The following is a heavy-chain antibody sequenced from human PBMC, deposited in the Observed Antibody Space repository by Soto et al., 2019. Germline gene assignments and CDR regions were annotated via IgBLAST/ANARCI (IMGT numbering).Heavy chain of an antibody. CDR3: ARAGTQIEIITQAILPSPIDH. Sequence: GGSLRLSCAASGFTFSNYAMSWVRQAPGKGLEWVSDISGSGGVTNSADSVKGRFIISRDNSNNTLYLQMHSLRDEDTAIYLCARAGTQIEIITQAILPSPIDHWGQGTLVTVSS. CDR1: GFTFSNYA. D-gene: IGHD2-2*01. J-gene: IGHJ4*02. V-gene: IGHV3-23*01. CDR2: ISGSGGVT.